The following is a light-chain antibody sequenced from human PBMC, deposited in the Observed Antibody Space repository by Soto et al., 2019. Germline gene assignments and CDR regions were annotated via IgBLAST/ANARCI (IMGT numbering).Light chain of an antibody. CDR2: DTS. Sequence: QAVVTQEPSLTVSPGGTVTLTCGSSTGAVTSGHYPYWFQQTPGQARRTLIYDTSNKHSWTPARFSGSLLGGKAALTLSGAQPEDEAEYYCLLSYSGARVFGGGTKVTVL. J-gene: IGLJ2*01. CDR1: TGAVTSGHY. CDR3: LLSYSGARV. V-gene: IGLV7-46*01.